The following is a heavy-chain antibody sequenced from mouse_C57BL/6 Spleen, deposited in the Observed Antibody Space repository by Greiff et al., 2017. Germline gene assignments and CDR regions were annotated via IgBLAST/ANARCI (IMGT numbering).Heavy chain of an antibody. J-gene: IGHJ3*01. D-gene: IGHD2-5*01. CDR2: IYPGNSDT. CDR1: GYTFTSYW. V-gene: IGHV1-5*01. CDR3: TEGSNSLFAY. Sequence: EVKLVESGTVLARPGASVKMSCKTSGYTFTSYWMHWVKQRPGQGLEWIGAIYPGNSDTSYNQKFKGKAKLTAVTSASTAYMELSSLTNEDAAVYYGTEGSNSLFAYWGQGTLVTVSA.